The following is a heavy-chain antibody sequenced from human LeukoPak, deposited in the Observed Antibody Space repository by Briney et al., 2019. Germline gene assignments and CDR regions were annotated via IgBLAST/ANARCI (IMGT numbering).Heavy chain of an antibody. J-gene: IGHJ5*02. D-gene: IGHD1-14*01. CDR3: ARGPRNDP. CDR2: VHPNTGNT. CDR1: GYPFTTYE. V-gene: IGHV1-8*01. Sequence: AASVKVSCKTSGYPFTTYEINWVRQAAGQGLEWLGWVHPNTGNTAYAQRFQGRVTMTRDTSISTAYMELSSLTSNGTAVYFCARGPRNDPWGQGTLVTVSS.